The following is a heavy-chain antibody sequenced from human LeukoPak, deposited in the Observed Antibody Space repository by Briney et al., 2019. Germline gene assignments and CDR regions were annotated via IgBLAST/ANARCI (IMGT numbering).Heavy chain of an antibody. CDR3: ARDRGGYCGGDCYSAFDY. J-gene: IGHJ4*02. CDR2: IYYSGST. Sequence: SETLSLTCTVSGGAISSYYWSWIRQPPGKELEWVGYIYYSGSTNYNPSLKSRVTISVDTSKNQFSLKLNSVTAADTAVYYCARDRGGYCGGDCYSAFDYWGQGTLVTVSS. CDR1: GGAISSYY. V-gene: IGHV4-59*01. D-gene: IGHD2-21*02.